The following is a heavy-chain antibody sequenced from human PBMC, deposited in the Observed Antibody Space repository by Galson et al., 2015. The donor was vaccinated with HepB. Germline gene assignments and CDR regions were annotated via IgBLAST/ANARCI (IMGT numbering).Heavy chain of an antibody. CDR3: AREVDWNSFDY. J-gene: IGHJ4*02. CDR2: ISYDGSNK. V-gene: IGHV3-30-3*01. Sequence: SLRLSCAASGFTFSNYVMHWVRQAPGKGLEWVAFISYDGSNKNYADSVKGRFTISRDNPKSTLHLEMSSLKTEDMAVYYCAREVDWNSFDYWGQGTLVTVSS. CDR1: GFTFSNYV. D-gene: IGHD1-7*01.